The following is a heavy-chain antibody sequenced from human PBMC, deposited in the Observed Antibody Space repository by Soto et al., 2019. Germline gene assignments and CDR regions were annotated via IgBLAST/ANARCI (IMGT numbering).Heavy chain of an antibody. CDR1: GYSFTNYW. CDR2: IYPGDSDT. V-gene: IGHV5-51*01. J-gene: IGHJ4*02. Sequence: GESLKISCKGSGYSFTNYWIGWVRQMPGKGLEWMGIIYPGDSDTRYSPSFQGQVIISVDQSISTAYPQWSSLQASDTAMYYCARQDYNYAYFDFWGQGTLVTVSS. D-gene: IGHD5-18*01. CDR3: ARQDYNYAYFDF.